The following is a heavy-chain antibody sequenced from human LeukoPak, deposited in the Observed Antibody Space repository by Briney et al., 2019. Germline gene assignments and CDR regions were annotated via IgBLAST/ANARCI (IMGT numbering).Heavy chain of an antibody. D-gene: IGHD2-21*02. CDR3: ARAGTPDFCGSDCRPDY. Sequence: GSLRLSCAASGFTFSSYSMSWVRQAPGKGLEWVGEINHSGRINYNPSLKSRVTISVDTSKKQFSLKLSSVTAADTAVYYCARAGTPDFCGSDCRPDYWGQGTLVTVSS. J-gene: IGHJ4*02. V-gene: IGHV4-34*01. CDR2: INHSGRI. CDR1: GFTFSSYS.